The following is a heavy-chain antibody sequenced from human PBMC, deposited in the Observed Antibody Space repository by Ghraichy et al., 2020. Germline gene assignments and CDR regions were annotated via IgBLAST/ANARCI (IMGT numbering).Heavy chain of an antibody. V-gene: IGHV1-2*02. Sequence: ASVKVSCKASGYTFSGYYLYWVRQAPGQGLEWMGWISPTSGGTKYTQKFQGRVTMTRDMSISTAYMELSGLTSDDTAVCYCARDLSLRVDIDVVPAASRPQPMGYWGQGTLVSVSS. CDR2: ISPTSGGT. D-gene: IGHD2-2*03. J-gene: IGHJ4*02. CDR1: GYTFSGYY. CDR3: ARDLSLRVDIDVVPAASRPQPMGY.